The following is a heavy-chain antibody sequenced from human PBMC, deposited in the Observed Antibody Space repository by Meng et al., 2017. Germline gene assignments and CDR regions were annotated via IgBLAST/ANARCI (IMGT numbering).Heavy chain of an antibody. J-gene: IGHJ4*02. CDR1: EFTFSRYW. V-gene: IGHV3-7*01. Sequence: GESLKISCAASEFTFSRYWVTWVRQAPGKGPEWVANINEPGSQKHYVDSVKGRFTISRDNARNSGYLQMNSLRPEDTAVYYCASGQKWLLWGQGTLVTVSS. D-gene: IGHD5-12*01. CDR3: ASGQKWLL. CDR2: INEPGSQK.